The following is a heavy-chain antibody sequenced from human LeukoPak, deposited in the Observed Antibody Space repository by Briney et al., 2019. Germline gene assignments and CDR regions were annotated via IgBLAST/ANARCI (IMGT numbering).Heavy chain of an antibody. V-gene: IGHV4-38-2*02. CDR1: GYSISSGYY. J-gene: IGHJ4*02. D-gene: IGHD2-8*02. CDR2: IYHSGST. CDR3: ARVPWSYYFDY. Sequence: SETLSLTCTVSGYSISSGYYWGWIRQPPGKGLEWIGSIYHSGSTYYNPSLKSRVTISVDTSKNQFSLKLSSVTAADTAVYYCARVPWSYYFDYWGQGTLVTVSS.